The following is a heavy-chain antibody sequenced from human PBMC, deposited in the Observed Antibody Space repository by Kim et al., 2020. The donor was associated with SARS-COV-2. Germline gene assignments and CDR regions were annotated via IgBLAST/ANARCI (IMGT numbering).Heavy chain of an antibody. J-gene: IGHJ4*02. CDR2: IYYSGST. Sequence: SETLSLTCTVSGGSISSYYWSWIRQPPGKGLEWIGYIYYSGSTNYNPSLKSRVTISVDTSKNQFSLKLSSVTAADTAVYYCARRHRWFGVFDYWGQGTLVTVSS. D-gene: IGHD3-10*01. CDR3: ARRHRWFGVFDY. V-gene: IGHV4-59*08. CDR1: GGSISSYY.